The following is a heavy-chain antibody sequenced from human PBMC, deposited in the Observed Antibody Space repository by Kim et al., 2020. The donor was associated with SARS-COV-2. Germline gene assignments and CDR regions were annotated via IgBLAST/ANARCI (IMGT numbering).Heavy chain of an antibody. V-gene: IGHV3-74*01. Sequence: GALRLSCAASGFTFSSYWMHWVRQAPGKGLVWVSRINSDGSSTSYADSVKGRFTISRDNAKNTLYLQMNSLRAEDTAVYYCARGAQDFDWLWHRYMDVWGKGTTVTVSS. CDR3: ARGAQDFDWLWHRYMDV. CDR1: GFTFSSYW. CDR2: INSDGSST. D-gene: IGHD3-9*01. J-gene: IGHJ6*03.